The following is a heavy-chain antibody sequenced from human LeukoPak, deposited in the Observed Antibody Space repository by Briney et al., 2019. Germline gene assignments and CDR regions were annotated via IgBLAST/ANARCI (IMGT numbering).Heavy chain of an antibody. CDR3: ARRIQLWSYWHFDL. V-gene: IGHV4-4*09. J-gene: IGHJ2*01. CDR2: MFDGGSH. Sequence: SETLSLTCSVSGGSINGYSWGWVRQPPGKGLECIGYMFDGGSHNHHPSLQNRVTTSVDTSKNEFSLRLTSVTAADTAVYYCARRIQLWSYWHFDLWGRGTLVTVSS. CDR1: GGSINGYS. D-gene: IGHD5-18*01.